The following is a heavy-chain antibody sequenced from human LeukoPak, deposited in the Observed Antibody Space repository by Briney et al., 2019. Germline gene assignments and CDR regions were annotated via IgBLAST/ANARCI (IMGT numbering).Heavy chain of an antibody. CDR3: TRKGSQWDFLVDY. V-gene: IGHV3-7*01. CDR2: IKQDGSEK. D-gene: IGHD2/OR15-2a*01. J-gene: IGHJ4*02. Sequence: GGSLKLSCAASGFTFSRYWMSWVRQAPGKGPEWVANIKQDGSEKYYVDSVRGRFTISRDNSENSLYLQMDSLTAEDTAVYYCTRKGSQWDFLVDYWGQGTRVAVSP. CDR1: GFTFSRYW.